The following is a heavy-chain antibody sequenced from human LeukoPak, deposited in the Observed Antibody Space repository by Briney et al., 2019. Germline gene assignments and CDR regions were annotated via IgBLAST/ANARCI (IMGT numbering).Heavy chain of an antibody. CDR3: ARLSTAVAGGDY. J-gene: IGHJ4*02. V-gene: IGHV3-7*01. CDR2: IKQDGSEK. CDR1: GLAFTNSW. Sequence: GGSLRLSCAASGLAFTNSWMSWVRQTPGEGLEWVANIKQDGSEKYYVDSVKGRFTISRDNAKNSLYLQMNSLTAEDTALYYCARLSTAVAGGDYWGQGTLVAVSS. D-gene: IGHD6-19*01.